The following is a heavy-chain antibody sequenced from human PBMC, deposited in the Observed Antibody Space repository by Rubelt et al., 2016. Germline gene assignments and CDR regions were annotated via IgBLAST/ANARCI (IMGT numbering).Heavy chain of an antibody. Sequence: QVQLVQSGAEVKKPGSSVKVSCKASGGTFSSYAISWVRQAPGQGLEWMGGIIPILGIANYAQKFQGRVTMNSNISRRTAYLYLSSLRSEDTAVYYCARGGIWGQGTLVAVSS. V-gene: IGHV1-69*10. CDR2: IIPILGIA. CDR1: GGTFSSYA. D-gene: IGHD1-14*01. J-gene: IGHJ4*02. CDR3: ARGGI.